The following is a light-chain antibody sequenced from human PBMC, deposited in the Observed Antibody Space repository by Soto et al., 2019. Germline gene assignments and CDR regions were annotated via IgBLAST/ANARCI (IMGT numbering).Light chain of an antibody. J-gene: IGKJ1*01. CDR1: QTVSSN. Sequence: EIVMTQSPATLSVFPGEIATLSCRASQTVSSNLAWYQQKPGQAPRLLFYGVSTRATGIPARFSGSGSGTEFTLTISSLQSEDFAVYYCQLYNNWPRTFGQGTKVEIK. CDR3: QLYNNWPRT. CDR2: GVS. V-gene: IGKV3-15*01.